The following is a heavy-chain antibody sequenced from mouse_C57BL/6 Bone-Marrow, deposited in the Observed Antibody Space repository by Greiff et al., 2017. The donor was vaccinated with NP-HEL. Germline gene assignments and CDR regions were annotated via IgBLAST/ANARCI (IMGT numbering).Heavy chain of an antibody. CDR2: INTNNGGT. CDR3: AREDGSGYLFDY. V-gene: IGHV1-26*01. J-gene: IGHJ2*01. Sequence: EVQLQQSGPELVKPGASVKISCKASGYTFTDYYMNWVKQSHGKSLEWIGDINTNNGGTSYNQKFKGKATLTVDKSSSTAYMELRSLTSEDSAVYYCAREDGSGYLFDYWGQGTTLTVSS. D-gene: IGHD3-2*02. CDR1: GYTFTDYY.